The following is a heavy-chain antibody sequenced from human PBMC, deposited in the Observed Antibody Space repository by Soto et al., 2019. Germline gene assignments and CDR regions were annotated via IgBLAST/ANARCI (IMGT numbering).Heavy chain of an antibody. Sequence: ASVKVSCKASGYTFTSYDINWVRQATGQGLEWMGWMNPNSGNTGYAQKFQGRVTMTRNTSTSTAYMELSSLRSEDTAVYYCARVRAPRGYSYGRYGMDVWGQGTTVTVSS. V-gene: IGHV1-8*01. CDR3: ARVRAPRGYSYGRYGMDV. CDR2: MNPNSGNT. J-gene: IGHJ6*02. D-gene: IGHD5-18*01. CDR1: GYTFTSYD.